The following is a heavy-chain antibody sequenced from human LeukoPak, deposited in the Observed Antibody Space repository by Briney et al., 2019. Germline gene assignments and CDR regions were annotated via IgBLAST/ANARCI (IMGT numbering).Heavy chain of an antibody. V-gene: IGHV3-30*18. CDR2: ISYDGSNK. Sequence: PGGSLRLSCAASGLTFSSYGMHWVRQAPGKGLEGVAVISYDGSNKYYADSVKGRFTISRDNSKNTLYLQMNSLRAEDTAVYYCAKDRVAGRGDYWGQGTLVTVSS. D-gene: IGHD6-19*01. CDR1: GLTFSSYG. J-gene: IGHJ4*02. CDR3: AKDRVAGRGDY.